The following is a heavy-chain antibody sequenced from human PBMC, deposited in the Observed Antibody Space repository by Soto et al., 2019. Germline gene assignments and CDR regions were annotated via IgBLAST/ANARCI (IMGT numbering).Heavy chain of an antibody. CDR2: INQDGGEK. J-gene: IGHJ4*02. V-gene: IGHV3-7*01. CDR1: GFTFSSFW. Sequence: PGGSLRLSCAASGFTFSSFWMGWVRQAPGKGLEWVANINQDGGEKYYVDSVKGRFTISRDNAKNSLHLQMNSLRAEDTAVYYCARDMTPAGIAFDNWGQGTLVTVSS. D-gene: IGHD6-19*01. CDR3: ARDMTPAGIAFDN.